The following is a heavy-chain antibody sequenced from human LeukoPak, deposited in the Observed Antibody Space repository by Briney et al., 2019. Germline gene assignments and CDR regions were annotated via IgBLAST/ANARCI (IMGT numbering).Heavy chain of an antibody. J-gene: IGHJ4*02. V-gene: IGHV1-2*02. Sequence: ASVKVSCEAVGYTFSGNYMHWVRQAPGQGLEWMGWINPNSGDTNYAQKFPGRVPMARHTTISTAYMEVSRLRSDDTAVYYCARDTGYFDIVLDYWGQGTLVTVSS. CDR1: GYTFSGNY. CDR3: ARDTGYFDIVLDY. CDR2: INPNSGDT. D-gene: IGHD3-9*01.